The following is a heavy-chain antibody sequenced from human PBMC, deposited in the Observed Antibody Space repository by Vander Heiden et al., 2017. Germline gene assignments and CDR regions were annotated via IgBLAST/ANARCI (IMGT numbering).Heavy chain of an antibody. Sequence: EAQLVESGGGLVQPGGSLILSCTASGFTFSNYWMTWVRQAPGKGLEGVANIRPDGSEQYYVDSVKGRFIISRDNARNSLYLQLNSLRVDDTAVYFCGRGHYGLWGQGTLVTVSS. CDR2: IRPDGSEQ. V-gene: IGHV3-7*03. CDR3: GRGHYGL. J-gene: IGHJ4*02. CDR1: GFTFSNYW. D-gene: IGHD4-17*01.